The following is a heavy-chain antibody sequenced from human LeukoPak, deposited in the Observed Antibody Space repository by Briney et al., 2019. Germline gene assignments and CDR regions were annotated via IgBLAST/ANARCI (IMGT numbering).Heavy chain of an antibody. CDR1: GGTFTIYA. Sequence: SVTVSFKASGGTFTIYAISWVRQAPGQGREWMGGIIPIFGTANYAQKFQGRVTITADESTSTAYMELSSLRSEDTAVYYCASVPSTTEENYYYGMDVWGKGATVTVSS. V-gene: IGHV1-69*01. D-gene: IGHD1-1*01. CDR3: ASVPSTTEENYYYGMDV. CDR2: IIPIFGTA. J-gene: IGHJ6*04.